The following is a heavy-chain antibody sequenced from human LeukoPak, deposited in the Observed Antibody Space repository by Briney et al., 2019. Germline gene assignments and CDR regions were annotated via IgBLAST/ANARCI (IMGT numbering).Heavy chain of an antibody. V-gene: IGHV4-59*01. CDR3: ARGGTYYDYVWDY. CDR2: IYYSGST. Sequence: PSETLSLTCTVSGGSIISYYWSWIRQPPGKGLEWIGYIYYSGSTNYNPSLKSRVTISVDTSKNQFSLKLSSVTAADTAVYYCARGGTYYDYVWDYWGQGTLVTVSS. J-gene: IGHJ4*02. CDR1: GGSIISYY. D-gene: IGHD3-16*01.